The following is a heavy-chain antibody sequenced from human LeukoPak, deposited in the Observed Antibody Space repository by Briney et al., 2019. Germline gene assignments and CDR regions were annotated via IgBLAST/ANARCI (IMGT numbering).Heavy chain of an antibody. J-gene: IGHJ6*04. CDR3: ARDYSSGSDV. CDR1: GFTFSTYT. CDR2: ISSSSSYI. D-gene: IGHD6-19*01. Sequence: GGSLRLSCAASGFTFSTYTINWVRQAPGKGLEWVSSISSSSSYIYYADSVKGRFTISRDNAKNSLYLQMNSLRAEDTAVYYCARDYSSGSDVWGKGTTVTVSS. V-gene: IGHV3-21*04.